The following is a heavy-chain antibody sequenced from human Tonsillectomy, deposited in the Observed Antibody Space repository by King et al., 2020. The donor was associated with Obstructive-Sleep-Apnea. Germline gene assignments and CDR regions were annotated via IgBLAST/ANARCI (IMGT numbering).Heavy chain of an antibody. CDR3: ASAPYDILSFDY. CDR2: IYYSVST. V-gene: IGHV4-59*08. J-gene: IGHJ4*02. CDR1: GGSISSYY. D-gene: IGHD3-9*01. Sequence: QLQESGPGLVKPSETLSLTCTVSGGSISSYYWSWIRQPPGKGLEWIGYIYYSVSTNYNPSLKSRVTISVDTSKNQFSLKLSSVTAADTAVYYCASAPYDILSFDYWGQGTLVTVSS.